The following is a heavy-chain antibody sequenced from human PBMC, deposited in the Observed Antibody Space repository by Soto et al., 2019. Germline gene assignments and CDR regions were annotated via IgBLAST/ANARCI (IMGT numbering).Heavy chain of an antibody. Sequence: QVQLVESGGVVVQPGRSLRLSCAASGFSFSSYAMHWVRQAPGKGLEWVAVISYDGRNKYYADSVKGRFTISRDNSKNTLYLQMNSLRAEDTAVYYCAREIERLLGYWGQGTLVTVSS. CDR3: AREIERLLGY. J-gene: IGHJ4*02. CDR2: ISYDGRNK. V-gene: IGHV3-30*04. D-gene: IGHD3-3*01. CDR1: GFSFSSYA.